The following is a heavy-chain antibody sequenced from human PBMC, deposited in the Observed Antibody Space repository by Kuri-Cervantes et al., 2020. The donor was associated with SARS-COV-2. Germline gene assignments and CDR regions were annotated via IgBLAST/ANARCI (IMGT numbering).Heavy chain of an antibody. CDR1: GGSISSYY. CDR3: TRYDYGGNYYFDY. J-gene: IGHJ4*02. V-gene: IGHV3-49*04. D-gene: IGHD4-23*01. Sequence: GGSLRLSCTVSGGSISSYYWSWVRQAPGKGLEWVGFIRSKAYGGTTEYAASVKGRFTISRDDSKSIAYPQMNSLKTEDTAVYYCTRYDYGGNYYFDYWGQGTLVTVSS. CDR2: IRSKAYGGTT.